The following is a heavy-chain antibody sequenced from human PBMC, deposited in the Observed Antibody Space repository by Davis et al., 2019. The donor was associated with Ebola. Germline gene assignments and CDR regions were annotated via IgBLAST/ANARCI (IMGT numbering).Heavy chain of an antibody. J-gene: IGHJ6*02. D-gene: IGHD3-3*01. CDR1: GYRFNSYG. CDR3: ARSYYDLWSSYATLYGMDV. V-gene: IGHV1-18*01. Sequence: ASVKVSCKASGYRFNSYGITWVRQAPGQGLEWMGWISAHNGNTYYAQNFQGRVSMATETSTSTAYMELRSLRSDDTAVYYCARSYYDLWSSYATLYGMDVWGQGTTVSVSS. CDR2: ISAHNGNT.